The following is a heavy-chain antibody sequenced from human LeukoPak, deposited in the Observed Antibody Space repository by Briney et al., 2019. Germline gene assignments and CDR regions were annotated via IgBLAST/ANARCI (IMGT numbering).Heavy chain of an antibody. D-gene: IGHD5-24*01. CDR1: GFTFSSYA. V-gene: IGHV3-30-3*01. Sequence: GGSLRLSCAASGFTFSSYAMHWVRQAPGKGLEWVAVISYDGSNKYYADSVKGRFTISRDNSKNTLYLQMNSLRAEDTAVYYCARTEMATIEYYFDYWGQGTLVTVSS. J-gene: IGHJ4*02. CDR3: ARTEMATIEYYFDY. CDR2: ISYDGSNK.